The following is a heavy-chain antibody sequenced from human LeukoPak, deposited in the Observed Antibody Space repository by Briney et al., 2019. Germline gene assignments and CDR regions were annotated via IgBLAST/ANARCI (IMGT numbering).Heavy chain of an antibody. Sequence: GGSLRLSCAASGFTFSSFWMHWVRQAPGKGLVWVSRVNGDGSSTTYADSVKGRFTISRDSAKNTVYLQMNSLRAEDTAVYYCARDGVWGAMVRGVIIEYYYGMDVWGQGTTVTVSS. V-gene: IGHV3-74*01. J-gene: IGHJ6*02. CDR2: VNGDGSST. CDR1: GFTFSSFW. D-gene: IGHD3-10*01. CDR3: ARDGVWGAMVRGVIIEYYYGMDV.